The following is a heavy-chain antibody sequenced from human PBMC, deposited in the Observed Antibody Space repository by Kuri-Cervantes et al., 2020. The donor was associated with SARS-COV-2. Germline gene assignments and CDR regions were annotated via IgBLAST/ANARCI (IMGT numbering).Heavy chain of an antibody. CDR3: ASARNSSGWYTYYYMDV. J-gene: IGHJ6*03. V-gene: IGHV3-23*01. CDR2: ISGSGGST. Sequence: LSLTCAASGFTFSSYAMSWVRQAPGKGLEWVSAISGSGGSTYYADSVKGRFTISRDNSKNTLYLQMNSLRAEDTAVYYCASARNSSGWYTYYYMDVWGKGTTVTVSS. CDR1: GFTFSSYA. D-gene: IGHD6-19*01.